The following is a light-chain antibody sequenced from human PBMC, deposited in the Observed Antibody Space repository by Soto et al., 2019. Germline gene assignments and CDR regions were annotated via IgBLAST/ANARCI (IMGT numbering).Light chain of an antibody. CDR3: AAWDDSLSGVV. J-gene: IGLJ2*01. V-gene: IGLV1-47*01. Sequence: QSVLTQPPSASGTPGQRVTISCSGSSSNIGSNYVYWYQQLPGTAPKLLIFRNNTRPSGVPDRFSGSKSGPSASLAISGLRSEDEADYYCAAWDDSLSGVVFGGGTKLTVL. CDR2: RNN. CDR1: SSNIGSNY.